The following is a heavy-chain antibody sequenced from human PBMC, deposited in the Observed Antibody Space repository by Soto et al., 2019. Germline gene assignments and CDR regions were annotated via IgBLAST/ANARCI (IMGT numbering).Heavy chain of an antibody. J-gene: IGHJ4*02. D-gene: IGHD6-19*01. CDR2: IYPGDSDT. CDR3: ARQGPAPVAGNFDY. CDR1: GYSFTTYW. V-gene: IGHV5-51*01. Sequence: PGESLKISCKGSGYSFTTYWIGWVRQMPGKGLEWMGIIYPGDSDTRYSPSFQGQVSISADKSINTAYLQWSSLKASDTAMYYCARQGPAPVAGNFDYWGQRTLVTVSS.